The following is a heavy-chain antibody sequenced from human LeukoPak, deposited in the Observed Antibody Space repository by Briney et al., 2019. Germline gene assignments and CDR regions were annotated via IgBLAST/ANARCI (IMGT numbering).Heavy chain of an antibody. CDR1: GFTFSSSW. CDR2: SNADGSEE. D-gene: IGHD4-17*01. Sequence: GGSLRLSCVDSGFTFSSSWMSWVRQAPRRGLEWVATSNADGSEEFYVESVKGRFTISRNNARNSLFLHMDSLRAEDTAVYYCARDRAYGTFDYWGQGTLVTVSS. J-gene: IGHJ4*02. V-gene: IGHV3-7*01. CDR3: ARDRAYGTFDY.